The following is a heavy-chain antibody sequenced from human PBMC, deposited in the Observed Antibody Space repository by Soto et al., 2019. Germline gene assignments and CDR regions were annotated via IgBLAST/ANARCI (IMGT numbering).Heavy chain of an antibody. CDR3: ASAAGAYDN. V-gene: IGHV3-33*01. Sequence: QVQLVESGGGVVQPGRSLRLSCAASGLTFSSYGMHWVRQAPGKGLEWVAVIWSDGSNKYYADSVKGRFTISRDNSKNTLYLQMNSLRVEDTGVYYCASAAGAYDNWGQGTLVTVSS. CDR1: GLTFSSYG. J-gene: IGHJ4*02. CDR2: IWSDGSNK. D-gene: IGHD1-26*01.